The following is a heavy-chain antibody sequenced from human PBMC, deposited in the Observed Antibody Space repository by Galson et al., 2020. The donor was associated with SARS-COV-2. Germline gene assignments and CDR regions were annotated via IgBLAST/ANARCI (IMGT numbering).Heavy chain of an antibody. V-gene: IGHV3-73*01. D-gene: IGHD5-12*01. CDR3: TSVDIVATTGG. Sequence: QLGESLKISCAASGFTFSGSAMHWVRQASGKGLEWVGRIRSKANSYATAYAASVKGRFTISRDDSKNTAYLQMNSLKTEDTAVYYCTSVDIVATTGGWGQGTLVTVSS. CDR1: GFTFSGSA. CDR2: IRSKANSYAT. J-gene: IGHJ4*02.